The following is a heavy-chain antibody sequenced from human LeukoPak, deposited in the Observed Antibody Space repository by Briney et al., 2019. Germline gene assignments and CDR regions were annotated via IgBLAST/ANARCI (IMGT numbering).Heavy chain of an antibody. CDR2: IKQDGSEK. CDR1: GFTFSSYW. CDR3: ARGIAAAMYTVDY. D-gene: IGHD6-13*01. V-gene: IGHV3-7*04. J-gene: IGHJ4*02. Sequence: PGGSLRLSCAASGFTFSSYWMSWVRQAPGKGLEWVANIKQDGSEKYYVDSVKGRFTISRDNAKNSLYLQMNSLRAEDTAVYYCARGIAAAMYTVDYWGQGTLVTVSS.